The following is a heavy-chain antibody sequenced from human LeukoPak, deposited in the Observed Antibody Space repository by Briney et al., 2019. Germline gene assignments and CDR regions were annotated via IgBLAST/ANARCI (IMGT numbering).Heavy chain of an antibody. D-gene: IGHD5-18*01. CDR3: ARDNGGLIQLWYH. J-gene: IGHJ5*02. CDR2: IYYSGST. CDR1: GGSISSGGYY. V-gene: IGHV4-31*03. Sequence: PSQTLSLTCTVSGGSISSGGYYWSWIRQHPEKGLEWIGYIYYSGSTYYNPSLKSRVTISVDTSKNQFSLKLSSVTAADTAVYYCARDNGGLIQLWYHWGQGTLVTVSS.